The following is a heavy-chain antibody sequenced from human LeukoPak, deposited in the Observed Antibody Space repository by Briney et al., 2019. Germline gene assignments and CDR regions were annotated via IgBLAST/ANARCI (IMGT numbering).Heavy chain of an antibody. CDR1: GFTFSSYA. J-gene: IGHJ4*02. V-gene: IGHV3-30-3*01. CDR3: ASWDSSGYYPIDY. Sequence: GRSLRLSCAASGFTFSSYAMHWVRQAPGKGLEWVAVISYDGSNKYYADSVKGRFTISRDNSKNTLYLQMNSLRAEDTAVYYCASWDSSGYYPIDYWGQGTLVTVSS. D-gene: IGHD3-22*01. CDR2: ISYDGSNK.